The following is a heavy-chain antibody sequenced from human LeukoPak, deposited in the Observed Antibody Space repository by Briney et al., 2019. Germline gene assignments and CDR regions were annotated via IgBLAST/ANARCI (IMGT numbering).Heavy chain of an antibody. CDR2: IYSGGST. D-gene: IGHD1-26*01. CDR3: AKATPVGTTHYYYYYGMDV. J-gene: IGHJ6*02. CDR1: GFTVSSNY. Sequence: GGSLRLSCAVSGFTVSSNYMNWVRQAPGKGLEWVSVIYSGGSTYYADSVKGRFTISRDNSKNTLYPQMNSLRAEDTAVYYCAKATPVGTTHYYYYYGMDVWGQGTTVTVSS. V-gene: IGHV3-53*01.